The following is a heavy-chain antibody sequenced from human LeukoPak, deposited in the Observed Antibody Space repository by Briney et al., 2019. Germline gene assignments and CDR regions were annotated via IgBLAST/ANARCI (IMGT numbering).Heavy chain of an antibody. J-gene: IGHJ4*02. CDR3: AKDGAWLRFDD. D-gene: IGHD5-12*01. V-gene: IGHV3-23*01. Sequence: GGSLRLSCAASGFTFSSYGMSWVRQAPGKGLEWVSGISGNSGTTYYADSVRGRFTISRDDSKNTLYLQMKNLRAEDTAVYYCAKDGAWLRFDDWGQGILVTVSS. CDR2: ISGNSGTT. CDR1: GFTFSSYG.